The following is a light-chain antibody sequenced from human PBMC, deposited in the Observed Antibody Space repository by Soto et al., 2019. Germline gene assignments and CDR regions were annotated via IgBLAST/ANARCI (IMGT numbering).Light chain of an antibody. V-gene: IGKV1-5*01. J-gene: IGKJ5*01. Sequence: DIQMTQSPSTLSGSVGDRFTITCRASQTISSWLAWYQQKPGKAPKLLIYDASSLESGVPSRFSGSGSGTEFTLTISSLQPDDFATYYCQQYNSYPITFGQGTRLEI. CDR2: DAS. CDR1: QTISSW. CDR3: QQYNSYPIT.